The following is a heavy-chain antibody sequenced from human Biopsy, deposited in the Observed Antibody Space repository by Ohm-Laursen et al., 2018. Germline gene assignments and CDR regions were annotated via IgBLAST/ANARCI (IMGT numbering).Heavy chain of an antibody. V-gene: IGHV3-33*08. CDR2: IWYDGSNK. D-gene: IGHD5/OR15-5a*01. CDR1: GFTFTSYG. Sequence: SLRLSCSASGFTFTSYGMHWVRQAPGKGLEWVALIWYDGSNKNSEDSVKGRFTVSRDNSKNTLFPQMNNLRAEDTAVYYCARDQSGLRGINWYFDLWGRGTLVTVSS. J-gene: IGHJ2*01. CDR3: ARDQSGLRGINWYFDL.